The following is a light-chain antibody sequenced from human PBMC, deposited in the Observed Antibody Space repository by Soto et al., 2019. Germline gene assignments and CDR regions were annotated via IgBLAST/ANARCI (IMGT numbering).Light chain of an antibody. V-gene: IGLV1-44*01. CDR3: AAWDESLNGWL. CDR1: SSNIGSNI. CDR2: TDN. Sequence: QSVLTQPPSASGTPGQRVTISCSGSSSNIGSNIVNWYQHLPGTDPKLLIKTDNQRPSGVPDRFSGSKSDTSASLDISVLQSEDEADYYCAAWDESLNGWLFGGGTKLTVL. J-gene: IGLJ3*02.